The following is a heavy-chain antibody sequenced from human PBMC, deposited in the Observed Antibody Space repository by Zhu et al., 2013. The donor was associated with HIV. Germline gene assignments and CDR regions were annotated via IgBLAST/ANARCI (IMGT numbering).Heavy chain of an antibody. CDR3: ARIGYSSSSIDY. J-gene: IGHJ4*02. D-gene: IGHD6-6*01. Sequence: EVQLVESGGGLVQPGGSLRLSCEAFGFTFSNYWMSWVRQAPGQGLEWVANINQDGSVKYYVDFVKGRFTVSRDNAKNSVYIQVNSLRAEDTAVYYCARIGYSSSSIDYWGQGTLVTVSS. CDR1: GFTFSNYW. CDR2: INQDGSVK. V-gene: IGHV3-7*01.